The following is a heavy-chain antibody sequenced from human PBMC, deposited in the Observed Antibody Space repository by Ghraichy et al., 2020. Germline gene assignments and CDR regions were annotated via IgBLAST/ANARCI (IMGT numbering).Heavy chain of an antibody. CDR3: ATWGGATTGAFEI. CDR1: GGSISNYF. V-gene: IGHV4-59*01. D-gene: IGHD1-26*01. J-gene: IGHJ3*02. CDR2: TYSTGST. Sequence: SETLSLTCTVSGGSISNYFWSWIRQPPGKGLEWIGYTYSTGSTHYNPSLNSRVTISGDTSKNQFTLSLSSVTAADTAVYYCATWGGATTGAFEIWGQGTVVTVSA.